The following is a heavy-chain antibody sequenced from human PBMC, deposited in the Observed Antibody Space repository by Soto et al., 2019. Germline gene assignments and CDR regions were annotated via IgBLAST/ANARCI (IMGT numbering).Heavy chain of an antibody. Sequence: GGSLRLSCAASGFTCSSYDMSWVRQAPGKGLEWVSTILVGGSTHYPDSMKGRFTISRDNSKNTVFLQMNSLTAGDTAVYYCAKATATGGGAFDICGQGTMVTVSS. J-gene: IGHJ3*02. CDR2: ILVGGST. D-gene: IGHD2-8*02. CDR3: AKATATGGGAFDI. CDR1: GFTCSSYD. V-gene: IGHV3-23*01.